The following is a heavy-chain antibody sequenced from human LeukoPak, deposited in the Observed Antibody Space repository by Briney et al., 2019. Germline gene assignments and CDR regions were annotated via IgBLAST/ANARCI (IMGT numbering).Heavy chain of an antibody. J-gene: IGHJ6*02. Sequence: SETLSLTCTVSGGSISSGGDYWTWIRQHPGKGLEWIGYISYGGSTYYSPSLQSRVTISVDTSRSQFSLNLSSVTAADTAVYYCARDKELQRAYYYGLDVWGQGTTVTVSS. CDR2: ISYGGST. CDR1: GGSISSGGDY. V-gene: IGHV4-31*03. D-gene: IGHD1-7*01. CDR3: ARDKELQRAYYYGLDV.